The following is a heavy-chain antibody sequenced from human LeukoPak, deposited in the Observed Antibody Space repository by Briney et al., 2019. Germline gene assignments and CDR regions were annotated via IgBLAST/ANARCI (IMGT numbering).Heavy chain of an antibody. V-gene: IGHV4-39*07. D-gene: IGHD6-13*01. CDR1: GGSINSGSYY. CDR3: ARDRQQLVRGDYFDY. J-gene: IGHJ4*02. Sequence: SETLSLTCTVSGGSINSGSYYWGWIRQPPGKGLEWIGSIYYSGGTYYNPSLKSRVTISVDTSKNQFSLNLSSVTAADTAVYYCARDRQQLVRGDYFDYWGQGTLVTVSS. CDR2: IYYSGGT.